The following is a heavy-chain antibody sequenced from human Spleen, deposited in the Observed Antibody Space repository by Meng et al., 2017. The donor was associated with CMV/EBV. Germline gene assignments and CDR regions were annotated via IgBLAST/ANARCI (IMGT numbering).Heavy chain of an antibody. CDR1: GYTFTNYG. CDR2: ISGYQGST. V-gene: IGHV1-18*01. J-gene: IGHJ4*02. Sequence: ASVKVSCKTSGYTFTNYGINWVRQAPGQGPEWVGWISGYQGSTNYAQKFQGRVTLTTDSSTSTAFMEVRSLTSDDTAVYYCARDELGAAVVYFDYWGQGTRVTVSS. D-gene: IGHD1-26*01. CDR3: ARDELGAAVVYFDY.